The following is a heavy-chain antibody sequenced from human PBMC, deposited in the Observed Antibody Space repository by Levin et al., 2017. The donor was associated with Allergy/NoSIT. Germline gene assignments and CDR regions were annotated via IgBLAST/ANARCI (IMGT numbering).Heavy chain of an antibody. V-gene: IGHV3-33*01. CDR1: GFTFSSYG. CDR2: IWYDGSNK. D-gene: IGHD2-21*02. J-gene: IGHJ4*02. Sequence: GESLKISCAASGFTFSSYGMHWVRQAPGKGLEWVAVIWYDGSNKYYADSVKGRFTISRDNSKNTLYLQMNSLRAEDTAVYYCARTYCGGDCYGRGIDYWGQGTLVTVSS. CDR3: ARTYCGGDCYGRGIDY.